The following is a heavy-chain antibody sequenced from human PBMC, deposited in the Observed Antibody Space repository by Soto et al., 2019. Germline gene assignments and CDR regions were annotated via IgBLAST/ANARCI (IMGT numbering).Heavy chain of an antibody. Sequence: PSETLSLTCTVSGGSISSYYWSWIRQPPGKGLEWIGYIYYSGSTNYNPSLRSRVTISIDTSKNQFSLKLSSVTAADTAVYYCARHETLHGDHDYWGQGTLVTVSS. CDR2: IYYSGST. CDR3: ARHETLHGDHDY. V-gene: IGHV4-59*08. D-gene: IGHD4-17*01. J-gene: IGHJ1*01. CDR1: GGSISSYY.